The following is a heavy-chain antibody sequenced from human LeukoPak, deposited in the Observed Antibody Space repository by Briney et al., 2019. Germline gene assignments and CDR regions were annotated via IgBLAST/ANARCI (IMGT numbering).Heavy chain of an antibody. CDR1: GYTFTGYY. D-gene: IGHD3-9*01. CDR3: ARIRYFDWLQNTYFGY. CDR2: INPNSGGT. V-gene: IGHV1-2*02. Sequence: ASVKVSCKASGYTFTGYYMHWVRQAPGQGLEWMGWINPNSGGTNYAQKFQGRVTMTRDTSISTAYMELSRLRSDDTAVYYCARIRYFDWLQNTYFGYWGQGTLVTVSS. J-gene: IGHJ4*02.